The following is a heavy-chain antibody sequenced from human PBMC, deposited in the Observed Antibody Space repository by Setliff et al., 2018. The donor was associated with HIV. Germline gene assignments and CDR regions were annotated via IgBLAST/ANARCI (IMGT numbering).Heavy chain of an antibody. CDR3: ARQDHSSVNTGSLYAFDV. CDR1: GYIFTDYY. Sequence: ASVKVSCKASGYIFTDYYMHWVRQAPGQELGWMGRINPSSGGTSYVQKFQGRVTITRDTSIYTVYMELTGLTSDDTAVYYCARQDHSSVNTGSLYAFDVWGQGTMVTVSS. J-gene: IGHJ3*01. D-gene: IGHD2-8*02. CDR2: INPSSGGT. V-gene: IGHV1-2*06.